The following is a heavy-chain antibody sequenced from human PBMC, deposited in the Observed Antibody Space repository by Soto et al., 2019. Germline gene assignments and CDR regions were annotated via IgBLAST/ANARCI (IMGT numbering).Heavy chain of an antibody. CDR2: INPSGGTA. CDR3: ASEGSYYFDNRNDY. Sequence: QVQLVQSGAEVKRPGASVKISCEASGYTFSNHYIHWVRQAPGQGLEWIGIINPSGGTASNAQKFQGRVTMTRDTSASTAYLMLSSLTSGDTAVYYCASEGSYYFDNRNDYWGQGTLVTVSS. J-gene: IGHJ4*02. CDR1: GYTFSNHY. D-gene: IGHD3-10*01. V-gene: IGHV1-46*01.